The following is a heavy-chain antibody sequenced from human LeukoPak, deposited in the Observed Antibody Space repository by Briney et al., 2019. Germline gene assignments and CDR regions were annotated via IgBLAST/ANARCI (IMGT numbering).Heavy chain of an antibody. V-gene: IGHV1-18*01. CDR1: GYTFTSYG. CDR3: ARYDFWSGLPPCYMDV. Sequence: ASVKDSCKASGYTFTSYGISWVRQAPGQGLEWMGWISAYNGNTNYAQKLQGRVTMTTDTSTSTAYMELRSLRPDDTAVYYCARYDFWSGLPPCYMDVWGKGTTVTVSS. CDR2: ISAYNGNT. J-gene: IGHJ6*03. D-gene: IGHD3-3*01.